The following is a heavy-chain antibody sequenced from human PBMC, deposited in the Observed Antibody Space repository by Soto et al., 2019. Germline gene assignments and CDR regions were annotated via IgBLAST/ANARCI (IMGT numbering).Heavy chain of an antibody. V-gene: IGHV5-51*01. D-gene: IGHD3-3*01. CDR1: GYSFTSYW. CDR2: IYPGDSDT. J-gene: IGHJ6*02. Sequence: GESLKISCKGSGYSFTSYWIGWVRQMPGKGLEWMGIIYPGDSDTRYSPSFQGQVTISADKSIRTAYLQWSSLKASDTAMYYCARRITIFGVGNYGMDVWGQGTTVTVSS. CDR3: ARRITIFGVGNYGMDV.